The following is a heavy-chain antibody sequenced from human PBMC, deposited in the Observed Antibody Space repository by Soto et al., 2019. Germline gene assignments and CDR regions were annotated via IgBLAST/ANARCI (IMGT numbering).Heavy chain of an antibody. J-gene: IGHJ3*02. V-gene: IGHV1-69*02. CDR3: ATGGDIVATISAFDI. CDR1: GGTFSSYT. Sequence: SVKVSCKASGGTFSSYTISWVRQAPGQGLEWMGRIFPILGIANYAQKFQGRVTITADKSTSTAHMELSSLRSEDTAVYYCATGGDIVATISAFDIWGQGTMVTVSS. CDR2: IFPILGIA. D-gene: IGHD5-12*01.